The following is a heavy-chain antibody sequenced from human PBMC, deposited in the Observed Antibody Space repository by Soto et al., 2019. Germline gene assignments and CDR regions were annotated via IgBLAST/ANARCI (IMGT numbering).Heavy chain of an antibody. Sequence: QVQLQESGPGLVKPSQTLSLTCTVSGGSISSGSYYWSWIRQHPGKGLEWIGNTYYSGSTYYNPPLKSRINISVDTSKNPFSLKLNSVTAADTAVFYCARDGAVPYGMDVWGQGTTVIVSS. CDR3: ARDGAVPYGMDV. CDR1: GGSISSGSYY. V-gene: IGHV4-31*03. CDR2: TYYSGST. J-gene: IGHJ6*02. D-gene: IGHD3-16*01.